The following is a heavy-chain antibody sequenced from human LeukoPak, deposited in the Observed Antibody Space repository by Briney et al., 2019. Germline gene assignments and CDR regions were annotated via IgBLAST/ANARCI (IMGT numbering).Heavy chain of an antibody. CDR3: ARGSSTSHVRRFWNY. V-gene: IGHV4-34*01. J-gene: IGHJ4*02. Sequence: SETLSLTCAVYGGSFSGYYWSWIRQPPGKGLEWIGEVNHSGSTNYNPSLKSRVTISVDTSKNQFSLKLSSVTAADTAVYYCARGSSTSHVRRFWNYWGQGILVTVSS. CDR2: VNHSGST. D-gene: IGHD2-2*01. CDR1: GGSFSGYY.